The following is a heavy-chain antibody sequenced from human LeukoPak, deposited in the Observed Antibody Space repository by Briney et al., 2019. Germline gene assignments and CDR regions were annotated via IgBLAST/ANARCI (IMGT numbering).Heavy chain of an antibody. CDR2: IVVGSGNT. J-gene: IGHJ4*02. CDR3: ARDGVYGSGSYWFDY. D-gene: IGHD3-10*01. Sequence: ASVKVSCKASGFTFTSSAMQWVRQARGQRLEWIGWIVVGSGNTNYAQKFQGRVTMTRDTSTSTVYMELSSLRSEDTAVYYCARDGVYGSGSYWFDYWGQGTLVTVSS. V-gene: IGHV1-58*02. CDR1: GFTFTSSA.